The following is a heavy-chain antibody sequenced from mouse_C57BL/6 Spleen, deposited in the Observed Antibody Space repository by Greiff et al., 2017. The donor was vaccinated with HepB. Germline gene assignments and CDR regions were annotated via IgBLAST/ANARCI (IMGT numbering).Heavy chain of an antibody. CDR1: GFTFSDYG. CDR2: ISSGSSTI. J-gene: IGHJ2*01. V-gene: IGHV5-17*01. D-gene: IGHD1-1*01. Sequence: EVMLVESGGGLVKPGGSLKLSCAASGFTFSDYGMHWVRQAPEKGLEWVAYISSGSSTIYYADTVKGRFTISRDNAKNTLFLQMTSLRSEDTAMYYCAWLYYYGSSYHYFDYWGQGTTLTVSS. CDR3: AWLYYYGSSYHYFDY.